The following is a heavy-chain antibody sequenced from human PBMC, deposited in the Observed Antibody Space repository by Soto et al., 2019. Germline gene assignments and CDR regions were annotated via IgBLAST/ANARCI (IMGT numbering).Heavy chain of an antibody. D-gene: IGHD6-19*01. CDR2: INSDGSST. CDR1: GFTFSSYW. J-gene: IGHJ6*02. V-gene: IGHV3-74*01. Sequence: GGSLRLSCAASGFTFSSYWMHWVRQAPGKGLVWVSRINSDGSSTSYADSVKGRFTISRDNAKNTLYLQMNSLRAEDTAVYYCARVTAVAGMGYYYYYGMDVWVQGTTVTVSS. CDR3: ARVTAVAGMGYYYYYGMDV.